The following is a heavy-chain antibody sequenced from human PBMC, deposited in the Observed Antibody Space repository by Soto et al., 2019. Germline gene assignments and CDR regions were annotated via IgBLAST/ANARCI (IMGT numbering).Heavy chain of an antibody. CDR3: ARSPGSSTANYCDY. Sequence: QVQLQESGPGLVKPSETLSLTCTVSGGPISSYYWSWIRQPPGKGLEWIGYIYYSGSTNYNPSLNRRVTISVNTSKNQFSLEVSSVTAADTAVYYCARSPGSSTANYCDYWGQGTLVTVSS. J-gene: IGHJ4*02. CDR1: GGPISSYY. V-gene: IGHV4-59*08. D-gene: IGHD2-21*02. CDR2: IYYSGST.